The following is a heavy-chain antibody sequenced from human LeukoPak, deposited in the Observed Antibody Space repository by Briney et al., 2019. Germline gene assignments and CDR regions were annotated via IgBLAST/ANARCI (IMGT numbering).Heavy chain of an antibody. CDR2: ISGDLRYI. D-gene: IGHD5-18*01. CDR3: TKTDGHSYFFPL. Sequence: GESLRLSCAASGFTFSSYSINWVRQGPGKGLEWVSSISGDLRYISYADSVKGRFTISRDNAKTSVFLQVNSLRAEDTAVYYCTKTDGHSYFFPLWGQGTLVTVSS. J-gene: IGHJ1*01. CDR1: GFTFSSYS. V-gene: IGHV3-21*01.